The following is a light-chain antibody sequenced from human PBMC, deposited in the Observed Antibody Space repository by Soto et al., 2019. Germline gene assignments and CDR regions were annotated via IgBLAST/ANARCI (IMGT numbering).Light chain of an antibody. CDR1: SSNIGNNY. Sequence: QSVLTQPPSVYAAPGQKVTISCSGSSSNIGNNYVSWYQQVPGTAPKLLIYENNKRPSGIPDRFSGSKSGTSATLGITGLQTGDEADYYCGTWDSSLSVYVFGTGTKVTVL. CDR3: GTWDSSLSVYV. V-gene: IGLV1-51*02. J-gene: IGLJ1*01. CDR2: ENN.